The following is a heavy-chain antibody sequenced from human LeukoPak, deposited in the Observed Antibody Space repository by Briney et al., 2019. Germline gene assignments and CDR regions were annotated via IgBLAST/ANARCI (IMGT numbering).Heavy chain of an antibody. J-gene: IGHJ2*01. V-gene: IGHV4-4*07. D-gene: IGHD6-19*01. Sequence: PSGPLSLTCPVSGGSISSYYWSWIRPPAGKGLEWVGRIYTSGSTNYNPSLKSRVTMSVDTSKNKFSLKLRSVTAADTAVYYCARVGYSSGWYFDLWGRGTLVTVSS. CDR1: GGSISSYY. CDR2: IYTSGST. CDR3: ARVGYSSGWYFDL.